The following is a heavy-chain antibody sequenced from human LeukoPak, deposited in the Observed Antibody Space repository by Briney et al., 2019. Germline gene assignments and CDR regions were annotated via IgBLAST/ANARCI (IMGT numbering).Heavy chain of an antibody. CDR1: GYTFTSYG. CDR3: ARDLSYSDYYYYYLDV. J-gene: IGHJ6*03. D-gene: IGHD4-11*01. CDR2: ISYYNGNK. V-gene: IGHV1-18*01. Sequence: GASVRVSCKASGYTFTSYGMSWVRQALGQGLEWVGWISYYNGNKNYAETVKGRVTITTDTSTSTVYMEMRSLRSDDTAVYYCARDLSYSDYYYYYLDVWGKGTPVTVSS.